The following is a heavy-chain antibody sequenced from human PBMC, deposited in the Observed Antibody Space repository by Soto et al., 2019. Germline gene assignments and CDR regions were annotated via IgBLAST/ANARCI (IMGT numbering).Heavy chain of an antibody. Sequence: SLRLSCAASGFTFSSYGMHWVRQAPGKGLEWVAVISYDGSNKYYADSVKGRFTISRDNSKNTLYLQMNSLRAEDTAVYYCAKDPLRYIVVVVAAKLYGMDVWGQGTTVTVSS. CDR1: GFTFSSYG. V-gene: IGHV3-30*18. CDR2: ISYDGSNK. J-gene: IGHJ6*02. CDR3: AKDPLRYIVVVVAAKLYGMDV. D-gene: IGHD2-15*01.